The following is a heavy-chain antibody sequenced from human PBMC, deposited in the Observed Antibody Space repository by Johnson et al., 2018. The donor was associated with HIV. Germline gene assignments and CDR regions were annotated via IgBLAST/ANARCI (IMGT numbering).Heavy chain of an antibody. CDR3: ARVDTAMPWRAAFDI. D-gene: IGHD5-18*01. CDR1: GFTVSSNY. Sequence: MQLVESGGGLVQPGGSLRLSCAASGFTVSSNYMSWVRQAPGKGLEWVSVIYSGGSTYYADSVKGRFTISRDNSKNTLYLQMNSLRAEDTAVYYCARVDTAMPWRAAFDIWGQGTMVTVSS. V-gene: IGHV3-66*01. J-gene: IGHJ3*02. CDR2: IYSGGST.